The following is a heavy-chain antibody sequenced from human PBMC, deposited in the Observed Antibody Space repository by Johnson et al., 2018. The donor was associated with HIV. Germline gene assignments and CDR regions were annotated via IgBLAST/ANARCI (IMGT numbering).Heavy chain of an antibody. Sequence: QVQLVESGGGVVQPGRSLRLSCAASGFTFRDYAMHWVRQAPGKGLEWVTVISYDGSNEYYADSVKGRFTISRDNSKNTLYLQLNSLRVEDTAIYYCARAQLLADDAFNNWGQGTMVTVSS. CDR2: ISYDGSNE. CDR3: ARAQLLADDAFNN. J-gene: IGHJ3*02. D-gene: IGHD6-6*01. CDR1: GFTFRDYA. V-gene: IGHV3-30-3*01.